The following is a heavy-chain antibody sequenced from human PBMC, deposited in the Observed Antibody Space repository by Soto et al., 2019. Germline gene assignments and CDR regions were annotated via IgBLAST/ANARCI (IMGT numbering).Heavy chain of an antibody. D-gene: IGHD5-12*01. V-gene: IGHV3-66*01. CDR1: GFTVSSNY. CDR3: ARDSWGYSGYDYDYAFDI. J-gene: IGHJ3*02. Sequence: GGSLRLSCAASGFTVSSNYMSWVRQAPGKGLEWVSVIYSGGSTYYADSVKGRFTISRDNSKNTLYLQMNSLRAEDTAVYYCARDSWGYSGYDYDYAFDIWGQGTMVTVSS. CDR2: IYSGGST.